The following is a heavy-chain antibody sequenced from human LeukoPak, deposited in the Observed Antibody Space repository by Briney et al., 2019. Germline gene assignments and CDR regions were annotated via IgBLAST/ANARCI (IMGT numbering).Heavy chain of an antibody. V-gene: IGHV1-69*04. J-gene: IGHJ3*02. CDR1: GYTFTGYY. Sequence: VASVKLSCKASGYTFTGYYINLERQAPGQGLGWMGRIIPILGIANYAQKFQGRVTITADKSTSTAYMELSSLRSEDTAVYYCARVGATNAFDIWGQGTMVTVSS. CDR3: ARVGATNAFDI. CDR2: IIPILGIA. D-gene: IGHD1-26*01.